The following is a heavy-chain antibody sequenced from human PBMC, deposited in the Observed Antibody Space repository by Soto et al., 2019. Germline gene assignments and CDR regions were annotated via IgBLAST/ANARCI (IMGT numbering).Heavy chain of an antibody. J-gene: IGHJ4*02. CDR2: IKSKTDGGTT. CDR3: TTGDPMDYYDFWSGYYTFDY. Sequence: EVQLVESGGGLVKPGGSLRLSCAASGFTFSNAWMSWVRQAPGKGLEWVGRIKSKTDGGTTDYAAPVKGRFTISRDDSKNTLYLQMNSLKTEDTAVYYCTTGDPMDYYDFWSGYYTFDYWGQGTLVTVSS. D-gene: IGHD3-3*01. CDR1: GFTFSNAW. V-gene: IGHV3-15*01.